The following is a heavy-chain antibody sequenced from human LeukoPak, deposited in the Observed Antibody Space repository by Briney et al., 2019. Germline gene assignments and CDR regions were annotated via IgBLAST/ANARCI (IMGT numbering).Heavy chain of an antibody. Sequence: GGSLRLSCAASGFTFSSYAMSWVRQAPGKGLEWVSAISGSGGSTYYADSVKGRFTISRDNSKNTLYLQMNSLRAEDAAVYYCAKPLWFGELLSFDYWGQGTLVTVSS. CDR2: ISGSGGST. CDR3: AKPLWFGELLSFDY. CDR1: GFTFSSYA. V-gene: IGHV3-23*01. J-gene: IGHJ4*02. D-gene: IGHD3-10*01.